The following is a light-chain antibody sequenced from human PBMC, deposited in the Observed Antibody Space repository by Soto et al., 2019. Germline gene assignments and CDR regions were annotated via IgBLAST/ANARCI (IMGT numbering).Light chain of an antibody. V-gene: IGKV3-15*01. J-gene: IGKJ4*01. Sequence: EIVMTQSPVTLSVSPGDRATLSCRAIQSVNSNLASYQQKPGQTPKLLIYVASTRATGIPARVSGSGSGTEFTLTISSLQSEDFAVYYCQQYTVWTLTFGGGNKVEFK. CDR2: VAS. CDR3: QQYTVWTLT. CDR1: QSVNSN.